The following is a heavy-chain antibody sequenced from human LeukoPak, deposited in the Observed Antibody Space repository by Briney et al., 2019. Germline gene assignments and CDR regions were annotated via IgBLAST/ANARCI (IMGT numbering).Heavy chain of an antibody. D-gene: IGHD3-22*01. CDR3: AKQGVYYYDSSGSYFDY. CDR1: GFSFSNSG. Sequence: GGSLRLSCAASGFSFSNSGMHWVRQAPGKGLEWVAVISHDGSNKYYADSVEGQFTISRDNSKNTLYLQLNSLRAEDTAVYYCAKQGVYYYDSSGSYFDYWGQGTLVTVSS. CDR2: ISHDGSNK. V-gene: IGHV3-30*18. J-gene: IGHJ4*02.